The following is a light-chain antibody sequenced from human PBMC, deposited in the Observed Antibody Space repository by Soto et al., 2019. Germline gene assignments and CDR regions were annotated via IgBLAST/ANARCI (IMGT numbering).Light chain of an antibody. CDR1: QSLSSSY. CDR3: QQRSNWPPV. CDR2: GAS. V-gene: IGKV3D-20*02. Sequence: EIVLTQSPGTLSLSPGERATLSCRASQSLSSSYLAWYQQKSGQAPRLLIYGASTRATDIPARFSGSGSGTEFTLTISSLQSEDFAVYYCQQRSNWPPVFGGGTKVDIK. J-gene: IGKJ4*01.